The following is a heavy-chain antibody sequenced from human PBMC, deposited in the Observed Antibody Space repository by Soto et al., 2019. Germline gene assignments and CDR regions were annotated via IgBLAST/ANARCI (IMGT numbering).Heavy chain of an antibody. D-gene: IGHD3-10*01. CDR1: GYSFTSYW. CDR3: ARAWRFGDYYYYGMDV. J-gene: IGHJ6*02. CDR2: IYPGDSDT. V-gene: IGHV5-51*01. Sequence: GESLKISCKGSGYSFTSYWIGWVRQMPGKGLEWMGIIYPGDSDTRYSPSFQGQVTSSADKSISTAYLQWSSLKASDTAMYYCARAWRFGDYYYYGMDVWGQGTTVTVSS.